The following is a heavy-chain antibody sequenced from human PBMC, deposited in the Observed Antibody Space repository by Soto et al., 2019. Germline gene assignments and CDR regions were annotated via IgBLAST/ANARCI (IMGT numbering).Heavy chain of an antibody. D-gene: IGHD2-21*02. CDR2: ISTYNGNT. CDR1: GYTFTSYG. Sequence: QVQLVQSGAEVKKPGASVKVSCKASGYTFTSYGISWVQQAPGQGLEWMGWISTYNGNTNYAQKLQGRVTMTTDTSTTTAYMELRSLGSDDTAVYYCARDRSSVTDFDYWGQGTLVTVSS. CDR3: ARDRSSVTDFDY. J-gene: IGHJ4*02. V-gene: IGHV1-18*01.